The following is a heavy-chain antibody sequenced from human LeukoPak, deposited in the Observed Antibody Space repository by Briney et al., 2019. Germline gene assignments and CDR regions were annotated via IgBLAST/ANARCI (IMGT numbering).Heavy chain of an antibody. CDR2: IKRKTDGGTT. Sequence: GGSLRLSCAASGFTFSSYAMNWVRQAPGKGLEWVGRIKRKTDGGTTDYAAPVKGRFTISRDDSKNTLYLQMNSLKTEDTAVYYCTTGNWGPHWGQGTLVTVSS. CDR3: TTGNWGPH. CDR1: GFTFSSYA. V-gene: IGHV3-15*07. D-gene: IGHD7-27*01. J-gene: IGHJ4*02.